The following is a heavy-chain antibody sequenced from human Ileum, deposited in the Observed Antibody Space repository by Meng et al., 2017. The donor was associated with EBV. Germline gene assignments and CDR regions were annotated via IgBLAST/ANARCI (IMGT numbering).Heavy chain of an antibody. Sequence: VHLRGARHKLGRPTSSPSLTCTVAGDVFTGSCRWTCVRQTPEKERKWIGEVNPSTTPSSTTSRQCRVTISIDKSKNQFTLNLINVTAADAAVYSCSCDAFQYASRIPAHWGQGTLVTVSS. J-gene: IGHJ4*02. CDR3: SCDAFQYASRIPAH. CDR2: VNPSTTP. V-gene: IGHV4-4*01. CDR1: GDVFTGSCR. D-gene: IGHD2-2*01.